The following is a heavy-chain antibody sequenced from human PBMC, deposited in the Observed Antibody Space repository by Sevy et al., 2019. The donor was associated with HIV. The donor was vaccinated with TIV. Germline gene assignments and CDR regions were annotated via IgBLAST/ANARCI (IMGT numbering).Heavy chain of an antibody. CDR1: GGSISSYY. J-gene: IGHJ6*02. V-gene: IGHV4-59*01. Sequence: SETLSLTCTVSGGSISSYYWSWIRQPPGKGLEWIGYIYYSGSTNYNPSLKSRVTITVDTSKNQFSLKLSSVTAADTAVYYGARDKVHYYDSSVGTMDGMDVWGQGTTVTVSS. CDR2: IYYSGST. CDR3: ARDKVHYYDSSVGTMDGMDV. D-gene: IGHD3-22*01.